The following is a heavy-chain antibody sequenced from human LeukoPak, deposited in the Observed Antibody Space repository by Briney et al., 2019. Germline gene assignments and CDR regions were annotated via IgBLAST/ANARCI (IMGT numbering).Heavy chain of an antibody. J-gene: IGHJ4*02. CDR3: AKVAKYYYGPETYYFFEQ. V-gene: IGHV3-7*01. D-gene: IGHD3-10*01. CDR2: IKQDGSEK. Sequence: GGSLRLSCAASGFTFSRYWMSWVRQAPGKGLEWVANIKQDGSEKYYVDSVKGRFTISRDNAKNSLYLQMNSLRAEDTAVYYCAKVAKYYYGPETYYFFEQWGQGTPVTASS. CDR1: GFTFSRYW.